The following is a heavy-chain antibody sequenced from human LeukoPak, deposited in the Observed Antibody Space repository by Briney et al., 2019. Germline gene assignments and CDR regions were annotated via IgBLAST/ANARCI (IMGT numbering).Heavy chain of an antibody. CDR2: IYYSGST. V-gene: IGHV4-59*08. J-gene: IGHJ1*01. CDR1: GGSISSYY. Sequence: SETLSLTCTVSGGSISSYYWSWIRQPPGKGLEWIGYIYYSGSTNYNPSLKSRVTISVDTSKNQFSLKLSSVTAADTAVYYCASTYYYDSSGYPEYFQHWGQGTLVTVSS. D-gene: IGHD3-22*01. CDR3: ASTYYYDSSGYPEYFQH.